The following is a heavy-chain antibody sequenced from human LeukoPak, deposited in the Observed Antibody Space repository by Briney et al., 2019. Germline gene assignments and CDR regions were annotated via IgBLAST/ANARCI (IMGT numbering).Heavy chain of an antibody. J-gene: IGHJ3*02. V-gene: IGHV1-46*01. CDR2: INPSAGST. CDR3: ARDHRGKQLWLTRPDEFDAFDI. Sequence: ASVKVSCKASGYTFTNYYMHWVRQAPGQGLEWMGIINPSAGSTSYAQKFQGRITVTRDTSTSTVYMELRSLRPENTAVYYCARDHRGKQLWLTRPDEFDAFDIWGQGTMVTVSS. CDR1: GYTFTNYY. D-gene: IGHD5-18*01.